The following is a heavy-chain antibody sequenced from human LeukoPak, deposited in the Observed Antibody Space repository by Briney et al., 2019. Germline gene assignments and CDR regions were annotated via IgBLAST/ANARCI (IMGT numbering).Heavy chain of an antibody. J-gene: IGHJ4*02. CDR2: IYSGGST. CDR1: GFTVSSNY. CDR3: ARDSPYGSGTYLAD. Sequence: TGGSLRFSCAASGFTVSSNYMSWVRQAPGKGLEWVSVIYSGGSTYYADSVKGRFTISRDNSKNSLYLQMNSLRAEDTAVYYCARDSPYGSGTYLADWGQGTLVTVSS. D-gene: IGHD3-10*01. V-gene: IGHV3-53*01.